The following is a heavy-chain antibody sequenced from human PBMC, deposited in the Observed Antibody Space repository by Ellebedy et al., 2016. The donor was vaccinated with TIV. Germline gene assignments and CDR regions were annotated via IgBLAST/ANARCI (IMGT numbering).Heavy chain of an antibody. J-gene: IGHJ4*02. CDR2: INHSGRT. V-gene: IGHV4-34*01. Sequence: MPSETLSLTCAVYGGSFSGYYWSWIRQAPGKGLEWIGEINHSGRTNYNPSLKSRVTILVDTSKSQFSLRLTSATAADTAVYYCARGEGGVLLWFGEITFHSWGQGTLVTVSS. CDR1: GGSFSGYY. CDR3: ARGEGGVLLWFGEITFHS. D-gene: IGHD3-10*01.